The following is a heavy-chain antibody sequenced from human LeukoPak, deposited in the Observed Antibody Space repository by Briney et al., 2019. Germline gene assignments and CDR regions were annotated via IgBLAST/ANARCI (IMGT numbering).Heavy chain of an antibody. D-gene: IGHD2-2*01. V-gene: IGHV4-30-4*07. CDR1: GGSISSGGYS. J-gene: IGHJ4*02. Sequence: SQTLSLTCAVSGGSISSGGYSWSWIRQPPGRGLEWIGYIYYSGGTDYNPSLKSRVTISVDTSKNQFSLKLSSVTAADTAVYYCARLLRSTSCQVEYWGQGTLVTVSS. CDR3: ARLLRSTSCQVEY. CDR2: IYYSGGT.